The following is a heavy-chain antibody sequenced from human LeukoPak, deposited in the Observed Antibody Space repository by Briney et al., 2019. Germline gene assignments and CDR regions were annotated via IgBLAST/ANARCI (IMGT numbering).Heavy chain of an antibody. CDR1: GYIFTNYW. J-gene: IGHJ4*02. D-gene: IGHD1-26*01. CDR2: IYPGDSDT. Sequence: GESLKISCKGSGYIFTNYWIGWARQMPGKGLEWMGTIYPGDSDTRYSPSFQGQVTISADKSINTAYLQWSSLKTSDTAMYYCARQGVGASTCDYWGQGSLVTVSS. V-gene: IGHV5-51*01. CDR3: ARQGVGASTCDY.